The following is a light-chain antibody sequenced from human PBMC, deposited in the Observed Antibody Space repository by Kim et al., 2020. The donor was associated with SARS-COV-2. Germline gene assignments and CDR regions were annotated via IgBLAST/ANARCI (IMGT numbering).Light chain of an antibody. CDR1: SLRTYF. CDR3: NSRDSNDNVV. V-gene: IGLV3-19*01. CDR2: GKN. J-gene: IGLJ2*01. Sequence: SSELTQDPAVSVALGQTVRITCQGDSLRTYFANWYQQKPGQAPLLVIYGKNNRPSGIPDRFSGSSSGNTASLTITGAQAEDEADYYCNSRDSNDNVVFGGGTQLTVL.